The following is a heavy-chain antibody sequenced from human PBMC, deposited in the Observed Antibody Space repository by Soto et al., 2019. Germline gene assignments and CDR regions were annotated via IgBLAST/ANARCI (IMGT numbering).Heavy chain of an antibody. J-gene: IGHJ4*02. CDR3: ARCRRSGGSCYGDY. D-gene: IGHD2-15*01. Sequence: SETLSLTCTVSGGSISSGGYYWSWIRQHPGKGLEWIGYIYYSGSTYYNPSLKSRVTISVDTSKNQFSLKLSSVTAADTAVYYCARCRRSGGSCYGDYWGQGTLVTVSS. CDR1: GGSISSGGYY. CDR2: IYYSGST. V-gene: IGHV4-31*03.